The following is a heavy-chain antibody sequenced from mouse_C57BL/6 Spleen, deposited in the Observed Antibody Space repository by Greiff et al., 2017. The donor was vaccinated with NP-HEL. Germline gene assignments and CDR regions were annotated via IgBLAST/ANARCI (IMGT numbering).Heavy chain of an antibody. D-gene: IGHD1-1*01. J-gene: IGHJ2*01. CDR1: GYAFSSYW. V-gene: IGHV1-80*01. CDR2: IYPGDGDT. CDR3: ARSGFDTTVVATRDY. Sequence: QVQLQQSGAELVKPGASVKISCKASGYAFSSYWMNWVKQRPGKGLEWIGQIYPGDGDTNYNGKFKGKATLTADKSSSTAYMQLSSLTSEDSAVYFCARSGFDTTVVATRDYWGQGTTLTVSS.